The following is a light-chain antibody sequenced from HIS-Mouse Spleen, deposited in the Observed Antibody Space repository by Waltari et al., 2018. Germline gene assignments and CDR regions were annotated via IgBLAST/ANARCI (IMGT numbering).Light chain of an antibody. Sequence: QSALTQPPSASGSPGQSVTISCPGTSSDVGGYTSVPWYQQHPGKAPKLMIYEVSKRPSGVPDRFSGSKSGNTASLTVSGLQAEDEADYYCQSYDSSLSGSVFGGGTKLTVL. CDR2: EVS. J-gene: IGLJ3*02. V-gene: IGLV2-8*01. CDR1: SSDVGGYTS. CDR3: QSYDSSLSGSV.